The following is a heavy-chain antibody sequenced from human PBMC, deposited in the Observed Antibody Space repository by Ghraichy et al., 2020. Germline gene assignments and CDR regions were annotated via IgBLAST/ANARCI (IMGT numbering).Heavy chain of an antibody. CDR1: GFTFSSYA. CDR2: ISGSGGST. J-gene: IGHJ4*02. D-gene: IGHD3-22*01. Sequence: GALRLSCAASGFTFSSYAMSWVRQAPGKGLEWVSAISGSGGSTYYADSVKGRFTISRDNSKNTLYLQMNSLRAEDTAVYYCAKDLNYYDSSGYYYGDFDYWGQGTLVTVSS. CDR3: AKDLNYYDSSGYYYGDFDY. V-gene: IGHV3-23*01.